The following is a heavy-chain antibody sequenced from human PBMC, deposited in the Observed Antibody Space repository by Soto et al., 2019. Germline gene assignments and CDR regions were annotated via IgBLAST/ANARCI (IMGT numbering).Heavy chain of an antibody. J-gene: IGHJ3*02. V-gene: IGHV4-39*01. Sequence: QLQLQESGPGLVKPSETLSLICSVSGGSISSSGYYWGWIRQSPGKGLEWIGSMYYSGSSYYNPSLKSRVTISIDTSKNQASLDLSSVTAADTAVYYCARHKPNDAFDIWGQGTMVSVSS. CDR1: GGSISSSGYY. CDR2: MYYSGSS. CDR3: ARHKPNDAFDI.